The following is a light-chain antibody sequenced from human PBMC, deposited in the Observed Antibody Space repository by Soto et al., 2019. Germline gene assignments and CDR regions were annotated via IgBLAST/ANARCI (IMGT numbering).Light chain of an antibody. CDR1: SSDVGAYNY. CDR3: SSYTTASTYIT. Sequence: QSALTQPASVSGSPGQSITISCTGTSSDVGAYNYVSWYQQHPGKAPKLIIYGVSNRPSGVSNRFSGSKSGNTASLTISGLQAEDEDHYYCSSYTTASTYITLGGGTKLTVL. V-gene: IGLV2-14*01. CDR2: GVS. J-gene: IGLJ2*01.